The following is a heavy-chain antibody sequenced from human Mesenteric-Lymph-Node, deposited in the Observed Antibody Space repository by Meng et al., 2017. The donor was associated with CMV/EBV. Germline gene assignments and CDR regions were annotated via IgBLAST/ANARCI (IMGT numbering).Heavy chain of an antibody. CDR2: INHSGST. J-gene: IGHJ5*02. D-gene: IGHD2-2*02. Sequence: ESLKISCAVYGGSFSGYYWSWIRQPPGKGLEWIGEINHSGSTNYNPSLKSRVTISVDTSKNQFSLKLSSVTAADTAVYYCARERWGYCSSTSCYTWFDPWGQGTLVTVSS. V-gene: IGHV4-34*01. CDR3: ARERWGYCSSTSCYTWFDP. CDR1: GGSFSGYY.